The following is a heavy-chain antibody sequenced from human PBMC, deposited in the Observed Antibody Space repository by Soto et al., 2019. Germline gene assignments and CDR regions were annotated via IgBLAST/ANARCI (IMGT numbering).Heavy chain of an antibody. CDR2: ISTSGGTT. D-gene: IGHD5-12*01. CDR1: RFTFSNYA. J-gene: IGHJ4*02. Sequence: EAPLLESGGGLVQPGGALRLSCAASRFTFSNYAMTWVRQAPGKGLEWVSTISTSGGTTYYADYVKGRFTISRDNSKNTLYLQMNSLRGDDTAVYYCAKGRLEMATIRLNFDYWGQGTLVTVSS. CDR3: AKGRLEMATIRLNFDY. V-gene: IGHV3-23*01.